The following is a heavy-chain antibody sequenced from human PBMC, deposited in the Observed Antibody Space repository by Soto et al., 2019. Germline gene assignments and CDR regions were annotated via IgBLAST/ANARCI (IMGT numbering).Heavy chain of an antibody. CDR1: GYTFTSYG. J-gene: IGHJ5*02. Sequence: ASVKVSCKASGYTFTSYGISWVRQAPGQGLEWMGWISAYNGNTNYAQKLQGRVTMTTDTSTSTAYMELRSLRSDDTAVYYCARESMITFGGVRNWFDPWGQGTLVTVSS. CDR3: ARESMITFGGVRNWFDP. V-gene: IGHV1-18*01. D-gene: IGHD3-16*01. CDR2: ISAYNGNT.